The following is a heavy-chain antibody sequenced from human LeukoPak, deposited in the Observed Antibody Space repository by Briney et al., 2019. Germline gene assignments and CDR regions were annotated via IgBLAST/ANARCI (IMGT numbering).Heavy chain of an antibody. D-gene: IGHD6-13*01. V-gene: IGHV4-34*01. J-gene: IGHJ4*02. Sequence: SETLSLTCAVYGGSFSDYYWSWIRQPPGKGLEWIGEINHSGSTNYNPSLKSRVTISVDTSKNQFSLKLNSVTAADTAVYYCARSFLSNWYYFDNWGQGTLVTVSS. CDR2: INHSGST. CDR3: ARSFLSNWYYFDN. CDR1: GGSFSDYY.